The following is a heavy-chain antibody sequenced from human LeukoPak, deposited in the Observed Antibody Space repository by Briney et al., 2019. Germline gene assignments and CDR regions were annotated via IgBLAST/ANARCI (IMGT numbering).Heavy chain of an antibody. CDR3: AKDRRTTVTTNAFDI. V-gene: IGHV3-9*01. D-gene: IGHD4-17*01. CDR1: GFTFDDYA. CDR2: ISWNSGSI. Sequence: GGSLRLSCAASGFTFDDYAMHWVRQAPGKGLEWVSGISWNSGSIGYADSVKGRFTISRDNAKNSLYLQMNSLRAEDTALYYCAKDRRTTVTTNAFDIWGQGTMVTVSS. J-gene: IGHJ3*02.